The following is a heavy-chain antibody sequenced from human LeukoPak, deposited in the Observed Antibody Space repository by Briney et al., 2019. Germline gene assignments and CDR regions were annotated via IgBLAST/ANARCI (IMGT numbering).Heavy chain of an antibody. V-gene: IGHV3-11*01. Sequence: GGSLRLSCAASGFTFSDYYMSWIRQAPGKGLEWVSYISSSGSTIYYADSVKGRFTISRDNAKNSLYLRMNSLRAEDTALYYCVKDSRTRIAVAEFDYWGQGTLVTVSS. D-gene: IGHD6-19*01. CDR3: VKDSRTRIAVAEFDY. CDR2: ISSSGSTI. J-gene: IGHJ4*02. CDR1: GFTFSDYY.